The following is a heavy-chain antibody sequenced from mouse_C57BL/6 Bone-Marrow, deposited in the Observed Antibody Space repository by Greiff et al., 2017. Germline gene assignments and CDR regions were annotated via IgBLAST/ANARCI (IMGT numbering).Heavy chain of an antibody. D-gene: IGHD1-1*01. J-gene: IGHJ1*03. CDR3: TFITTVVEGYFDV. V-gene: IGHV6-6*01. CDR1: GFTFSDAW. Sequence: EVKLMESGGGLVQPGGSMKLSCAASGFTFSDAWMDWVRQSPEKGLEWVAEIRNKANNHATYYAESVKGRFTISRDDSKSSVYLQMNSLRAEDTGIYYCTFITTVVEGYFDVWGTGTTVTVSS. CDR2: IRNKANNHAT.